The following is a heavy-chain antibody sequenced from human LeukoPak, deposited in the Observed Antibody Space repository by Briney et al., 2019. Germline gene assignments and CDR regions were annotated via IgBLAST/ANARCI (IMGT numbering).Heavy chain of an antibody. CDR1: NGSISNDY. J-gene: IGHJ4*02. CDR2: IYYSGST. Sequence: PSETLSLTCTVSNGSISNDYWGWIRQPPGKGLEWIGSIYYSGSTYYNPSLKSRVTISVDTSKNQFSLKLSSVTAADTAVYYCARHSSSWSLFDYWGQGTLVTVSS. V-gene: IGHV4-39*01. D-gene: IGHD6-13*01. CDR3: ARHSSSWSLFDY.